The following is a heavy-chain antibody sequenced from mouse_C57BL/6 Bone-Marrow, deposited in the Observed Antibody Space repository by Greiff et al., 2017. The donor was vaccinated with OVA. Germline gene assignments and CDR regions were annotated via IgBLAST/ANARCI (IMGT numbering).Heavy chain of an antibody. Sequence: EVKLVESGGGLVQPGGSLKLSCAASGFTFSDYYMYWVRQTPEKRLEWVAYISNGGGSTYYPDTVKDRFTISRANAKNTLYLQMSRLKSEDTAMYYCARLYYYGWYFDVWGTGTTVTVSS. J-gene: IGHJ1*03. CDR1: GFTFSDYY. CDR2: ISNGGGST. CDR3: ARLYYYGWYFDV. V-gene: IGHV5-12*01. D-gene: IGHD1-1*01.